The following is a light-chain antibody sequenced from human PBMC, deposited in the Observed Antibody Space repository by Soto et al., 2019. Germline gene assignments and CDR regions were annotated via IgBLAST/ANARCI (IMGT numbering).Light chain of an antibody. Sequence: QSALSQPPSASGTPGQRVTISCSGSSSNIGSNYVYWYQQLPGTAPKLLIYRNNQRPSGVPDRFSGSKSGTSASLAISGLRSEDEADYSCAAWDDSHSVLGTGPKVTVL. CDR1: SSNIGSNY. J-gene: IGLJ1*01. CDR2: RNN. V-gene: IGLV1-47*01. CDR3: AAWDDSHSV.